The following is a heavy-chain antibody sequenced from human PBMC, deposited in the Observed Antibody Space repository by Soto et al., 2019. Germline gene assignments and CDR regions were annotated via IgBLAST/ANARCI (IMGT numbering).Heavy chain of an antibody. J-gene: IGHJ6*02. V-gene: IGHV6-1*01. D-gene: IGHD2-15*01. CDR2: TYYRSRWYS. Sequence: SQTLSLTCVISGDSVSSSSVAWNWVRQSPSRGLEWLGRTYYRSRWYSDFAVSVRGRIVINADTSKNQFSLQRNSATPEDTAVYFCARSEEDSDYYYYGLDVWGQGTTVTVSS. CDR1: GDSVSSSSVA. CDR3: ARSEEDSDYYYYGLDV.